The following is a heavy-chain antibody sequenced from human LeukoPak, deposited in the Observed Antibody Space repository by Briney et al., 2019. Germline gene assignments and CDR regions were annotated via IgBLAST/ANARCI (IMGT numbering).Heavy chain of an antibody. CDR3: ARRSVGVSDYFDY. V-gene: IGHV4-30-2*01. J-gene: IGHJ4*02. Sequence: SETLSLTCAVSGGSISSGGYSWSWVRRPPGKGLGWIGYIYHSGSTYYNPSLKSRVTISVDRAKNQFSLKLSSVTAADTAVYYCARRSVGVSDYFDYWGQGTLVTVSS. CDR2: IYHSGST. D-gene: IGHD3-10*01. CDR1: GGSISSGGYS.